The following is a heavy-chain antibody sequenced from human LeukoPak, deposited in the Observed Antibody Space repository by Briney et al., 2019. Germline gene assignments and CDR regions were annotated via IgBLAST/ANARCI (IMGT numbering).Heavy chain of an antibody. CDR3: AREDCSGGSCYLKWFDP. V-gene: IGHV1-18*01. J-gene: IGHJ5*02. D-gene: IGHD2-15*01. Sequence: ASVKVSCKASGYTFTSYGISWVRQPPGQGLEWMGWISAYNGNTNYAQKLQGRVTITTDTSASTAYMELRSLRSDDTAVYYCAREDCSGGSCYLKWFDPWGQGTLVTVSS. CDR1: GYTFTSYG. CDR2: ISAYNGNT.